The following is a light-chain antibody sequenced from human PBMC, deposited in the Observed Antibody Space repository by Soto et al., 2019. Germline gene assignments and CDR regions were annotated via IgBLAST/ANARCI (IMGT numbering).Light chain of an antibody. Sequence: QSALTQPPSASGTPGQRVSISCSGSSSNIGSDYVYWYQQLPGTAPQLLIYRNNQRPSGVPDRFSGSKSGTSASLAISGLRSEDEADYYCAAWDDSLSSYVFGTGTKLTVL. CDR1: SSNIGSDY. CDR2: RNN. V-gene: IGLV1-47*01. J-gene: IGLJ1*01. CDR3: AAWDDSLSSYV.